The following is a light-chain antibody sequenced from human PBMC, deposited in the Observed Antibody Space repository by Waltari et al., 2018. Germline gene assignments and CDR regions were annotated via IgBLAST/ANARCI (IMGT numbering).Light chain of an antibody. CDR3: QQYNSLPYT. V-gene: IGKV1-39*01. J-gene: IGKJ4*01. CDR1: QGFSSY. Sequence: DIQMTQSPTSLSASVGDRVTITCRTSQGFSSYLNWYQQKAGKAPKLLIYHSNWLNTGVPSRFSGSGSGTEFTLTINSLQPEDFATYYCQQYNSLPYTFGGGTKVEIK. CDR2: HSN.